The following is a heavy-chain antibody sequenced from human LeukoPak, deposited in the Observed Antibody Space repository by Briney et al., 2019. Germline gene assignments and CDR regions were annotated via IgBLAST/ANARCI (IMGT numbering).Heavy chain of an antibody. CDR1: GFTFSSYW. D-gene: IGHD3-3*01. J-gene: IGHJ6*03. Sequence: GGSLRLSCAASGFTFSSYWMSWVRQAPGKGLERVANIKQDGSEKYYVDSVKGRFTISRDNAKNSLYLQMNSLRAEDTAVYYCARARYDFWSGYSFPFYYYYMDVWGKGTAVTVSS. CDR3: ARARYDFWSGYSFPFYYYYMDV. CDR2: IKQDGSEK. V-gene: IGHV3-7*01.